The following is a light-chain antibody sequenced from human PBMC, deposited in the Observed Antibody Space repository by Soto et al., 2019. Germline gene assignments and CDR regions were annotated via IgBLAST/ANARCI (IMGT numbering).Light chain of an antibody. CDR2: GAS. J-gene: IGKJ1*01. Sequence: EIVMTQSPATLSLSPGERATLSCRASQSVSSNLAWYLQKPGQAPRLLIYGASIRATGIPARFSGSGSGTEFTLTISSLQSEDFAVYYCQQYNDWPRTFGQGAKVEVK. CDR3: QQYNDWPRT. V-gene: IGKV3-15*01. CDR1: QSVSSN.